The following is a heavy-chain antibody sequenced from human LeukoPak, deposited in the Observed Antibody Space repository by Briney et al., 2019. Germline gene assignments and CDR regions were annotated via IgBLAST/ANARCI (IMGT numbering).Heavy chain of an antibody. J-gene: IGHJ3*02. Sequence: ASVKVSCKASRYTFTSYGVSWVRQAPGQGLEWMGWISAYNGNTNYAQKLQGRVTMTTDTSTSTAYMKLRSLRSDDTAVYYCVREESYYDSSGHAFDIWGQGTMVTVSS. CDR1: RYTFTSYG. CDR3: VREESYYDSSGHAFDI. V-gene: IGHV1-18*01. D-gene: IGHD3-22*01. CDR2: ISAYNGNT.